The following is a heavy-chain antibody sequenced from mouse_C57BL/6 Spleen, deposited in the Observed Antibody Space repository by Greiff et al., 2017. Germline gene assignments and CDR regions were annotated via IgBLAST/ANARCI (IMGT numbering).Heavy chain of an antibody. V-gene: IGHV3-6*01. CDR3: ARWGGRGWFAY. J-gene: IGHJ3*01. Sequence: VQLKESGPGLVKPSQSLSLTCSVTGYSITSGYYWNWIRQFPGNKLEWMGYISYDGSNNYNPSLKNRISITRDTSKNQFFLKLNSVTTEDTATYYCARWGGRGWFAYWGQGTLVTVSA. CDR1: GYSITSGYY. CDR2: ISYDGSN. D-gene: IGHD3-3*01.